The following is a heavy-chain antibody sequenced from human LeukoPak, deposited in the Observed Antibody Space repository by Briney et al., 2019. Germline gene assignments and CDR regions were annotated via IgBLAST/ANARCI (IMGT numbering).Heavy chain of an antibody. CDR2: IKGDGSER. Sequence: PGGSLRLSCAASGFTFSIYWMSWVRQAPGKGLEWVATIKGDGSERYYVDSMKGRFTVSRDNAKNSMYLQMNSLRAEDTAVYYCARGGTYTVDYWGQGTLVTVSS. J-gene: IGHJ4*02. V-gene: IGHV3-7*01. CDR3: ARGGTYTVDY. D-gene: IGHD3/OR15-3a*01. CDR1: GFTFSIYW.